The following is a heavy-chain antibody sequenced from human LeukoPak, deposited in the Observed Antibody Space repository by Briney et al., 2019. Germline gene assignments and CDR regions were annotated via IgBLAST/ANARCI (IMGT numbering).Heavy chain of an antibody. CDR2: VYYSGTT. D-gene: IGHD6-13*01. Sequence: KPSETLSLTCTVSGGSVSSASYYWSWIRQPPGKGLEWIGYVYYSGTTNYNPSLKSRVTISVDTSKNQFSLKLSSVTAADTAVYYCARVGIAAAGMEGYYYYYYGMDVWGQGTTVTVSS. V-gene: IGHV4-61*01. CDR1: GGSVSSASYY. J-gene: IGHJ6*02. CDR3: ARVGIAAAGMEGYYYYYYGMDV.